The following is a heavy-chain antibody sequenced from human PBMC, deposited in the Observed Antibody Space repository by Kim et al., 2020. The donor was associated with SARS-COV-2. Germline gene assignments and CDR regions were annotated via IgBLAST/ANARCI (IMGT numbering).Heavy chain of an antibody. CDR2: MNANNGNT. CDR3: ARANCIHGYFYSYYYM. Sequence: ASVKVSCKASESTFTSYDINWVRQATGQRLEWMGWMNANNGNTKYSQKFQGRLTITRNTSVSTAYMELTSLRSEDTAVYYCARANCIHGYFYSYYYM. V-gene: IGHV1-3*01. J-gene: IGHJ6*03. CDR1: ESTFTSYD. D-gene: IGHD2-8*01.